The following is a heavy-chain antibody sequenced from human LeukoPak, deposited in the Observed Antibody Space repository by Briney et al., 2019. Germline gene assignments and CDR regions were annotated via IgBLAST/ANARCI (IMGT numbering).Heavy chain of an antibody. CDR2: ISTQSGNT. CDR3: ARGAYGDK. Sequence: GASVKVSCKASGYTFTGYYMHWMRQAPGQGLEWMGWISTQSGNTNYAQKVQGRLTLTTDRSTNTAYMELRSLRSDDTVVYYCARGAYGDKWGQGTMVTVSS. D-gene: IGHD4-17*01. CDR1: GYTFTGYY. J-gene: IGHJ4*02. V-gene: IGHV1-18*04.